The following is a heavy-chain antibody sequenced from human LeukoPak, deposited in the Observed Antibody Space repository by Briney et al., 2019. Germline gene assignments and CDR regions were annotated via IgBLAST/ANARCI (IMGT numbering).Heavy chain of an antibody. V-gene: IGHV4-59*08. D-gene: IGHD4-17*01. J-gene: IGHJ1*01. Sequence: PSETLCLTCTVSGGSISSYYWSWIRQPPGKGLEWIGYIYYSGSTNYNPSLKSRVTISVDTSKNQFSLKLSSVTAADTAVYYCARHVYGDNFQHWGQGTLVTVSS. CDR1: GGSISSYY. CDR3: ARHVYGDNFQH. CDR2: IYYSGST.